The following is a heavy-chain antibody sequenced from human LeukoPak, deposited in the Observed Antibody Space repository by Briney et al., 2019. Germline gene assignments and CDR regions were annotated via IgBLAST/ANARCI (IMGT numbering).Heavy chain of an antibody. V-gene: IGHV1-8*02. CDR1: GYTFTSYD. Sequence: ASVKVSCKASGYTFTSYDINWVRQATGQGLEWMGWMNPNSGNTGYAQKFQGRVTMTRNTSISTAYMELSSLRSEDTAVYYCARPPQYSSGWYDYYYYGMDVWGQGTTVTVSS. D-gene: IGHD6-19*01. CDR2: MNPNSGNT. J-gene: IGHJ6*02. CDR3: ARPPQYSSGWYDYYYYGMDV.